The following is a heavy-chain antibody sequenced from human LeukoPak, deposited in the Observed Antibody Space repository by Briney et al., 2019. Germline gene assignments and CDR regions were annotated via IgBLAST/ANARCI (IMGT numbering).Heavy chain of an antibody. CDR1: GYTFTGYY. Sequence: ASVEVSCKASGYTFTGYYMHWVRQAPGQGLEWMGWINPNSGGTNYAQKFQGRVTMTRATSISTAYMELSRLRSDDTAVYYCAGEFYYDSSCYFYVVWGNRYYFDYWGQGTLVTVSS. V-gene: IGHV1-2*02. CDR2: INPNSGGT. J-gene: IGHJ4*02. D-gene: IGHD3-22*01. CDR3: AGEFYYDSSCYFYVVWGNRYYFDY.